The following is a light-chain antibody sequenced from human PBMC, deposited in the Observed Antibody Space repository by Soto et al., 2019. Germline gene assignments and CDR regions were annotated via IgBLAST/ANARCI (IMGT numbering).Light chain of an antibody. CDR2: WAS. V-gene: IGKV4-1*01. CDR1: QSLLYRSNGRNY. CDR3: QQCDGTSWT. J-gene: IGKJ1*01. Sequence: DIVMTQSPDSLAVSLGERATIHCRSSQSLLYRSNGRNYLAWYQQRPGQPPEVLFYWASTRESGVPDRFSGGGSGTNFTLTINRLEPEDFAVYYCQQCDGTSWTFGQGTKVDLK.